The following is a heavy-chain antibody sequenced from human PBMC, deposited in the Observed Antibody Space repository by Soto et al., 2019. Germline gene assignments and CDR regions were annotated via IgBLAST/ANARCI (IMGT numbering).Heavy chain of an antibody. CDR2: IYYSGST. Sequence: SETLSLTCTVSGGSVSSGSYYWSWIRQPPGKGLEWIGYIYYSGSTNYNPSLKSRVTISVDTSKNQFSLKLSSVTAADTAVYYCARGYSSYPYYFDYWGQGTLVTVSS. CDR3: ARGYSSYPYYFDY. D-gene: IGHD6-6*01. V-gene: IGHV4-61*01. CDR1: GGSVSSGSYY. J-gene: IGHJ4*02.